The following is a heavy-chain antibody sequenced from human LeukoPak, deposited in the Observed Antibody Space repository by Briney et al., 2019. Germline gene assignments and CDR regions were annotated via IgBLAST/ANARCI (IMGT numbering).Heavy chain of an antibody. J-gene: IGHJ4*02. V-gene: IGHV1-69*13. D-gene: IGHD6-6*01. CDR2: IIPIFGTA. CDR3: AREAVAARPFSFDY. Sequence: SVKVSCKASGGTFSSYAISWVRQAPGQGLEWMGGIIPIFGTANYAQKFQGRVTITADESTSTAYMELSSLGSEDTAVYYCAREAVAARPFSFDYWGQGALVTVSS. CDR1: GGTFSSYA.